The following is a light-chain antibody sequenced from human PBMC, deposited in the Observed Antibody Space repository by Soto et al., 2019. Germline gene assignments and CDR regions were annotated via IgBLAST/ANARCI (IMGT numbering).Light chain of an antibody. J-gene: IGLJ2*01. CDR1: SSDVGGYNF. V-gene: IGLV2-14*01. CDR3: SSYSSTNTLGV. Sequence: QSALTQPASVSGSPGQSITISCTGTSSDVGGYNFVSWYQQHPGNPPKLMIYDVTNRPSGVSTRFSGSKSGNTASLTISGLQAEDEAEYDCSSYSSTNTLGVFGGGTKVTVL. CDR2: DVT.